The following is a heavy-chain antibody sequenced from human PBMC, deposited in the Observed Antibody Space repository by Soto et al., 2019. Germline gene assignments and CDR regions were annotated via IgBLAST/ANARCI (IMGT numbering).Heavy chain of an antibody. Sequence: GGSLRLSCAASGFTFSSYAMSWVRQAPGKGLEWVSAISGSGGSTYYADSVKGRFTISRDNSKNTLYLQMNSLRAEDTAVYYCAKIAGVYGDYENYFDYWGQGTLVTVSS. D-gene: IGHD4-17*01. CDR3: AKIAGVYGDYENYFDY. CDR2: ISGSGGST. V-gene: IGHV3-23*01. J-gene: IGHJ4*02. CDR1: GFTFSSYA.